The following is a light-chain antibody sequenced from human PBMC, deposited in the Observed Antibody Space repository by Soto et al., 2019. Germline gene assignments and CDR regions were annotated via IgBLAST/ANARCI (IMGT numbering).Light chain of an antibody. Sequence: QSVLTQPPSASGSPGQSVTISCIGTSSDVGGYNYVSWYQQHPGKAPKLMINEVSKRPSGVPDRFSGSKSGNTAPLTVSGLQAEDEADYYCCSYAGSNNRVFGGGTKLTVL. CDR1: SSDVGGYNY. CDR2: EVS. CDR3: CSYAGSNNRV. V-gene: IGLV2-8*01. J-gene: IGLJ3*02.